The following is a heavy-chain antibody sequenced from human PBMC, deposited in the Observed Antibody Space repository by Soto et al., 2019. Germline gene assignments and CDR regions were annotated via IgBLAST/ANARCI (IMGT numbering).Heavy chain of an antibody. CDR1: GGTFTTYA. D-gene: IGHD5-18*01. CDR3: ASGIQLWLRRINNGYSG. V-gene: IGHV1-69*12. CDR2: IIPMFGTA. J-gene: IGHJ4*02. Sequence: QVQLVQSGAEVKKPEPSVKVSCKAPGGTFTTYAISWVRQAPGQGLEWMGGIIPMFGTANYAQRFPARVTITADESTKTVYMELSSMRSEDTAVYFCASGIQLWLRRINNGYSGWGQGTLVTVSS.